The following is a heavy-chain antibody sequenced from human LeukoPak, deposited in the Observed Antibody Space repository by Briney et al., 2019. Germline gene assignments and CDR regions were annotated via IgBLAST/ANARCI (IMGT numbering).Heavy chain of an antibody. CDR3: AKGDLVATALDY. CDR1: GFTFSSYA. CDR2: ISGSGGST. V-gene: IGHV3-23*01. Sequence: GGSLRLSCAASGFTFSSYAMSWVRQAPGKGLEWVSGISGSGGSTYYADSVRGRFTISRDNSKNTLYLQMNSLRAEDTAVYYCAKGDLVATALDYWGRGTLVTVSS. D-gene: IGHD5-12*01. J-gene: IGHJ4*02.